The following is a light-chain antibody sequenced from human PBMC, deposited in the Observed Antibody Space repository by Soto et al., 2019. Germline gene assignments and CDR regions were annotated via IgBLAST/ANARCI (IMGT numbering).Light chain of an antibody. CDR1: QSVSSSY. CDR2: GGS. J-gene: IGKJ1*01. Sequence: EIVLTQSPGPLSLSPGERAPLSCRASQSVSSSYLAWYQQNPGQAPRLLIYGGSSRATGIPVRFSRSGSGTDFTLTISGLEPEEFAVYYCHQYGRSLSTFGQVTKVEIK. V-gene: IGKV3-20*01. CDR3: HQYGRSLST.